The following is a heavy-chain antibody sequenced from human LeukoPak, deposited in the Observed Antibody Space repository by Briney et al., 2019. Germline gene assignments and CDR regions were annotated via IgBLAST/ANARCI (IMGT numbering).Heavy chain of an antibody. Sequence: QTGGSLRLSCAASGFTFSSYGMSWVRQAPGKGLEWVSAISGSGSSTYYADSVKGRFTISRDNSKNTLYLQMNGLRAEDTAVYYCAKDSAKKYDDYWGQGTLVTVSS. CDR3: AKDSAKKYDDY. J-gene: IGHJ4*02. CDR1: GFTFSSYG. V-gene: IGHV3-23*01. D-gene: IGHD2/OR15-2a*01. CDR2: ISGSGSST.